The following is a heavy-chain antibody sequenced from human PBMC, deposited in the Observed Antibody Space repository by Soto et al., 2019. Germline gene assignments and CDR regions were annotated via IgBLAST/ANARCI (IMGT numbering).Heavy chain of an antibody. CDR1: GFTFSSSS. Sequence: EVQLVESGGGLVQPGGSLRLSCAASGFTFSSSSMNWVRQAPGKGPEWVSYISSSSSTINYADSVRGRFTISRDNAKNSLSLQMNSLRDEDTAVYYCARVHSSGWFKVDYWGQGTLVTVSS. J-gene: IGHJ4*02. D-gene: IGHD6-19*01. CDR2: ISSSSSTI. CDR3: ARVHSSGWFKVDY. V-gene: IGHV3-48*02.